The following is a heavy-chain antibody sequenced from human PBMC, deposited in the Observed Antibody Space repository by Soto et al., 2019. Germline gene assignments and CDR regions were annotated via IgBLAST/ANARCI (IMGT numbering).Heavy chain of an antibody. CDR3: ARGYCSGGSCYPAYFQH. V-gene: IGHV4-31*03. CDR2: IYYSGST. J-gene: IGHJ1*01. Sequence: PSETLSLTCTVSGGSISSGGYYWSWIRQHPGKGLEWIGYIYYSGSTYYNPSLKSRVTISVGTSKNQFSLKLSSVTAADTAVYYCARGYCSGGSCYPAYFQHWGQGPLVTVSS. D-gene: IGHD2-15*01. CDR1: GGSISSGGYY.